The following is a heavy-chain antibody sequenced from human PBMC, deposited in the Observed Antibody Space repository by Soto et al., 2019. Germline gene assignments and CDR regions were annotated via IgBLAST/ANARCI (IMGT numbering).Heavy chain of an antibody. V-gene: IGHV5-10-1*01. CDR3: ARHYVLYDSSGYYYT. J-gene: IGHJ4*02. CDR2: IDPSDSYT. Sequence: GESLKISCQGSGYRFTSYWISWVRQMPGKGLEWMGRIDPSDSYTNYSPSFQGHVTISADKSISTAYLQWSSLKASDTAMYYCARHYVLYDSSGYYYTWGQGTLVTVSS. D-gene: IGHD3-22*01. CDR1: GYRFTSYW.